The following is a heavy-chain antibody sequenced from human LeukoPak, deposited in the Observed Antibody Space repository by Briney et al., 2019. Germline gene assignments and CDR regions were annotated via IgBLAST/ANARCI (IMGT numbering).Heavy chain of an antibody. J-gene: IGHJ6*03. D-gene: IGHD3-22*01. CDR2: IYYSGST. CDR3: ARHYSDSSGYYSRTGYYYMDV. Sequence: SETLSLICTVSGGSISSNNYYWGWIRQPPGKGLEWIGIIYYSGSTYYNPSLKSRVTISVDTSKNQFSLKLSSVTAADTAVYYCARHYSDSSGYYSRTGYYYMDVWGKGTTVTVS. V-gene: IGHV4-39*01. CDR1: GGSISSNNYY.